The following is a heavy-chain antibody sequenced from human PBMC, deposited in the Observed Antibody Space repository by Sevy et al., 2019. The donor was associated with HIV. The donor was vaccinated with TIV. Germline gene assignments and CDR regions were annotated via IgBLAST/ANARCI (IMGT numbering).Heavy chain of an antibody. CDR3: AGSGANWNPENYFDY. CDR1: GGSISSYY. V-gene: IGHV4-59*01. J-gene: IGHJ4*02. CDR2: IYYSGST. Sequence: SETLSLTCTVSGGSISSYYWSWIRQPPGKGLEWIGYIYYSGSTNYNPSLKSRVTISVDTSKNQFSLKLSSVTAADTAVYYCAGSGANWNPENYFDYWGQGTLVTVSS. D-gene: IGHD1-20*01.